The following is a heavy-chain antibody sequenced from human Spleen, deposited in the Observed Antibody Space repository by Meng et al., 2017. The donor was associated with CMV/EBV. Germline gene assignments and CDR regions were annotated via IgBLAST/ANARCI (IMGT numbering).Heavy chain of an antibody. J-gene: IGHJ3*02. D-gene: IGHD6-13*01. CDR2: INPSGGST. Sequence: ASGYTFSTYYMHWVRQAPGQGLEWMGMINPSGGSTNYAQKFQGRVTMARDTSTSTVYMELSSLRSEDTAVYYCARPTIAAANDAFDIWGQGTMVTVSS. CDR1: GYTFSTYY. V-gene: IGHV1-46*01. CDR3: ARPTIAAANDAFDI.